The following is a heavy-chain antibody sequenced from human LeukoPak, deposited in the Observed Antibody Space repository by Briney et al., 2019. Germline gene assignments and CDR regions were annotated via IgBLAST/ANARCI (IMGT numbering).Heavy chain of an antibody. Sequence: GGSLRLSCAASGFTFSSYSMNWVRQAPGKGLEWVSYISSSSSTIYYADSVKGRFTISRDNAKNSLYLQMNSLRAEDTAVYYCARAAYSLRIFGALDVWGKGTTVIVSS. CDR3: ARAAYSLRIFGALDV. D-gene: IGHD3-3*01. J-gene: IGHJ6*04. CDR2: ISSSSSTI. V-gene: IGHV3-48*01. CDR1: GFTFSSYS.